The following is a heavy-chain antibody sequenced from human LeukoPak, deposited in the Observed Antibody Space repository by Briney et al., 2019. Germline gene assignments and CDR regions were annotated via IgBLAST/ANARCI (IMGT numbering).Heavy chain of an antibody. CDR1: GYTLTELS. J-gene: IGHJ3*02. CDR3: ATDYDFDGAFDI. CDR2: FDPEDGET. D-gene: IGHD4-23*01. V-gene: IGHV1-24*01. Sequence: ASVKVSCKVSGYTLTELSMHWVRQAPGKGLEWMGGFDPEDGETIYAQKFQGRVTMAEDTSTDTAYMELSSLRSEDTAVYYCATDYDFDGAFDIWGQGTMVTVSS.